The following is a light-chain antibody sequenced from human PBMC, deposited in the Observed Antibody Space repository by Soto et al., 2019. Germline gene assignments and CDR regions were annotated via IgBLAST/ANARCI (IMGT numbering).Light chain of an antibody. Sequence: SYELTQPPSVSVAPGQTARITCGGNNIGSKSVHWYQQKPGQAPVLVVYDDRDRPSGIPERFSGSNSGNTATLTISRVEAGDEADYYFQVWDSSSDHVVFGGGTKLTV. CDR3: QVWDSSSDHVV. CDR1: NIGSKS. J-gene: IGLJ2*01. V-gene: IGLV3-21*02. CDR2: DDR.